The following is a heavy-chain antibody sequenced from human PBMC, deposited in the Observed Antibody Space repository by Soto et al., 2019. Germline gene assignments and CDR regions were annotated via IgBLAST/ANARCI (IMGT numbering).Heavy chain of an antibody. J-gene: IGHJ4*02. CDR2: ISYDGSNK. D-gene: IGHD3-3*01. CDR1: GFTFSSYA. CDR3: ARDSQGWVRFLEWLPTYPDY. V-gene: IGHV3-30-3*01. Sequence: GGSLRLSCAASGFTFSSYAMHWVRQAPGKGLEWVAVISYDGSNKYYADSVKGRFTISRDNSKNTLYLQMNSLRAEDTAVYYCARDSQGWVRFLEWLPTYPDYWGQGTLVTVSS.